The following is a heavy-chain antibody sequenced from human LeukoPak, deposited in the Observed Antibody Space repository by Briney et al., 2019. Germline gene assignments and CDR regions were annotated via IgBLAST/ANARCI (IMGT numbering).Heavy chain of an antibody. V-gene: IGHV6-1*01. J-gene: IGHJ4*02. CDR1: GDSVSSNSAA. CDR2: TYYRSKWYN. D-gene: IGHD1-20*01. Sequence: SQTLSLTCAISGDSVSSNSAAWNWIRQSLSRGLEWLGRTYYRSKWYNDYAVSVKSRITINPDTSKNQFSLQLNSVTPEDTAVYYCARDPWRYNWNRVGYFDYWGQGTLVTVSS. CDR3: ARDPWRYNWNRVGYFDY.